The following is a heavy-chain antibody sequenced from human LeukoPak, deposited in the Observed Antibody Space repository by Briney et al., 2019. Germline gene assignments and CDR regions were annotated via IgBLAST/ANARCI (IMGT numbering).Heavy chain of an antibody. Sequence: GGSLSLSGAASGFTFSNYWMSWVRQAPGKGLEWISYISSSGSSISYADSVKGRFTISRDNAKNSLNLQMNSLRAEDTAVYYCARDRLFGNLPDYWGQGTLVTVSS. CDR3: ARDRLFGNLPDY. CDR2: ISSSGSSI. V-gene: IGHV3-48*04. J-gene: IGHJ4*02. CDR1: GFTFSNYW. D-gene: IGHD1-7*01.